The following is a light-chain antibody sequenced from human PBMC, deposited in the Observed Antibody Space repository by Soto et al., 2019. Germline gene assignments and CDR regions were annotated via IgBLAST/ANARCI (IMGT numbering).Light chain of an antibody. Sequence: QTVVTQEPSFSVSPGWTVTLTCGLSSGSVSTSYYPSWYQQTPGQAPRTLIYSTNTRSSGVPDRFSGSILGNKAALTITGAQADDASDYYCVLYMGSGISVFGGGTKLTVL. J-gene: IGLJ2*01. CDR1: SGSVSTSYY. CDR2: STN. CDR3: VLYMGSGISV. V-gene: IGLV8-61*01.